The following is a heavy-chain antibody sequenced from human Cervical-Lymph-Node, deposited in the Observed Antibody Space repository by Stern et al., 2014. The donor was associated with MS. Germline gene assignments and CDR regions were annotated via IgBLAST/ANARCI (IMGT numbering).Heavy chain of an antibody. V-gene: IGHV3-13*01. CDR1: GFTFSAYD. CDR2: VGTADDT. J-gene: IGHJ6*02. CDR3: ARAHKGDGMDV. Sequence: EVQLLESGGALVQPGGSLRLSCAASGFTFSAYDMHWVRLLPGKGLEWVAAVGTADDTYYPGSVRGRFTISRDDAKNSLYLQMNSLRVGDTAVYYCARAHKGDGMDVWGQGTTVTVSS.